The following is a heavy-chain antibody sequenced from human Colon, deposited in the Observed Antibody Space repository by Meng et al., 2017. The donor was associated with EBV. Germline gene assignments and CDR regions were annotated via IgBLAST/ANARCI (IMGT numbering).Heavy chain of an antibody. J-gene: IGHJ4*02. CDR2: IYHGGNT. Sequence: RLRRSGPGLVEPSGSLSLTCAVSGASISSTNWWSWVRQPPGKGLEWIGEIYHGGNTNYNPSLKSRVTISVDRSNDQFSLSLSSVTAADTAVYYCARGNAYNAPSFDYWGQGTLVTVSS. V-gene: IGHV4-4*02. D-gene: IGHD5-24*01. CDR1: GASISSTNW. CDR3: ARGNAYNAPSFDY.